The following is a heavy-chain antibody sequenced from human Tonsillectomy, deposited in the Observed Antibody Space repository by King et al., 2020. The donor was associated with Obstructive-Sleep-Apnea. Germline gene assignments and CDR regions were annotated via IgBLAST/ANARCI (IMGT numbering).Heavy chain of an antibody. CDR3: ARQQAAAGHFDY. Sequence: QLVQSGADVKKPGESLKISCTGSGYSCTSYWIGWVRQMPGKGLECMGSIYLGDSDTRYSPSFQGQVTISADKSISTAYLQWSSLKAWDTAMYYCARQQAAAGHFDYWGQGTLVTVSS. D-gene: IGHD6-13*01. CDR2: IYLGDSDT. J-gene: IGHJ4*02. CDR1: GYSCTSYW. V-gene: IGHV5-51*01.